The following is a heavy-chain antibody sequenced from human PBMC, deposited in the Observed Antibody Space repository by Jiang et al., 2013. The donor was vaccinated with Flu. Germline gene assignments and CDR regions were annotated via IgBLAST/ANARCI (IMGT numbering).Heavy chain of an antibody. Sequence: LLKPSETLSLTCDVNTGSFSDYVWNWMRQFPGKGLEWLGEIDHRGNTKYNPSLRSRLTISIDTSKNHFSLKVTSVTAADTAVYYCGRRRTSRITKFDFWGQGTLVPVSS. D-gene: IGHD1-20*01. V-gene: IGHV4-34*01. CDR2: IDHRGNT. CDR3: GRRRTSRITKFDF. J-gene: IGHJ4*02. CDR1: TGSFSDYV.